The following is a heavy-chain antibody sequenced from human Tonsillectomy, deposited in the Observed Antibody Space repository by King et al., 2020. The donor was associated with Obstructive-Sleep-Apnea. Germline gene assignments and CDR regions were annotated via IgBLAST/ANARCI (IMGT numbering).Heavy chain of an antibody. J-gene: IGHJ4*02. Sequence: QLVQSGVEVKKPGASVKVSCKASGYTFTNYGITWVRLAPGQGPEWMGWISVYSGDTKYAQKFQGRVTMTTDTSTNTAYMELRSLRSDDTAVYYCARYAYAAVGSTDYFDYWGQGTLVTVSS. V-gene: IGHV1-18*04. CDR2: ISVYSGDT. D-gene: IGHD6-13*01. CDR3: ARYAYAAVGSTDYFDY. CDR1: GYTFTNYG.